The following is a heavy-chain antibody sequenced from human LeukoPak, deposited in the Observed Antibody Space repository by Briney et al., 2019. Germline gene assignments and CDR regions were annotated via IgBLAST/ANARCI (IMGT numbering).Heavy chain of an antibody. CDR2: ISSSSGYI. Sequence: PGGSLRLSCAASGFTFSTYSMNWVRQAPGKGREWVSSISSSSGYIHYADSVKGRFTISRDNAKNSLYLQMNSLRDTDTAVYYCARGKVGYSYFDYWGQGTLVTVSS. V-gene: IGHV3-21*01. CDR3: ARGKVGYSYFDY. D-gene: IGHD5-18*01. J-gene: IGHJ4*02. CDR1: GFTFSTYS.